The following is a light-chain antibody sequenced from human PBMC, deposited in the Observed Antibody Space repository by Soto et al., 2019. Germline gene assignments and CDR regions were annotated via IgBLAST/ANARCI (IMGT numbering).Light chain of an antibody. V-gene: IGKV1-39*01. Sequence: DIQMTQSPSSLSASVGDTVTMTCRASQSIALSVNWYQQKPGKAPKLLIYVAFTLESGVPSRFSGSGSGTEFTLTIRSLQPEDFATYYRQQSFRSPITFGQGTRLEIK. CDR1: QSIALS. J-gene: IGKJ5*01. CDR3: QQSFRSPIT. CDR2: VAF.